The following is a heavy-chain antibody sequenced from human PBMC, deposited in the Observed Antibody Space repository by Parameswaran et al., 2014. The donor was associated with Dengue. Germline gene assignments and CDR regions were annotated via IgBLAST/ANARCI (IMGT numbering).Heavy chain of an antibody. CDR3: ARGRRDSLTSYYYYAMDV. CDR2: IIPMFGTA. Sequence: SWVRQAPGQGLEWMGGIIPMFGTADYAQKFQGRVTIIADESTSTVYMELSSLRSEDTAVYYCARGRRDSLTSYYYYAMDVWGQGTTVTVSS. V-gene: IGHV1-69*01. D-gene: IGHD5-24*01. J-gene: IGHJ6*02.